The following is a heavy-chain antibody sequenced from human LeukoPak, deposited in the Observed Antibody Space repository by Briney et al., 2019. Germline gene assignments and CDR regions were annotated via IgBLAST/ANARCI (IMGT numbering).Heavy chain of an antibody. D-gene: IGHD3-22*01. CDR2: IKSKTDGGTT. CDR3: TTGQDYYDSSGYYLGAAFDI. Sequence: GGSLRLSCAASGFTFSNAWMSWVRQAPGKGLEWVGRIKSKTDGGTTDYAAPVKGRFTISRDDSKNTLDLQMNSLKTEDTAVYYCTTGQDYYDSSGYYLGAAFDIWGQGTMVTVSS. CDR1: GFTFSNAW. V-gene: IGHV3-15*01. J-gene: IGHJ3*02.